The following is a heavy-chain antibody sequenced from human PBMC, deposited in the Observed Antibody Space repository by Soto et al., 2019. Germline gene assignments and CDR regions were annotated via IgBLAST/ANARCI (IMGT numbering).Heavy chain of an antibody. Sequence: PSETLSLTCTVSGGSISSSSYYWGWIRQPPEKGLEWIGSIYYSGSTYYNPSLKSRVTISVDTSKNQFSLKLSSVTAADTAVYYCARHVRAQTGYSYGTGHMDVWGKGTTVTVSS. CDR2: IYYSGST. D-gene: IGHD5-18*01. CDR3: ARHVRAQTGYSYGTGHMDV. V-gene: IGHV4-39*01. J-gene: IGHJ6*03. CDR1: GGSISSSSYY.